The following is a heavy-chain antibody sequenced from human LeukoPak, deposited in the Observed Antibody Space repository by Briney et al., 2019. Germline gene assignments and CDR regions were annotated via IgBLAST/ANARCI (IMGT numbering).Heavy chain of an antibody. CDR1: GLSVSSIF. Sequence: GGSLRLSCAASGLSVSSIFMSWVRQTPGKGLEWVSSVFGGGGTRYADSVMGRFTISRDNSKCTLYLQMNSLRAEDAAVYYCARTYTNNAGYYLYWGQGTLVTVSS. D-gene: IGHD3-22*01. CDR2: VFGGGGT. V-gene: IGHV3-53*01. CDR3: ARTYTNNAGYYLY. J-gene: IGHJ4*02.